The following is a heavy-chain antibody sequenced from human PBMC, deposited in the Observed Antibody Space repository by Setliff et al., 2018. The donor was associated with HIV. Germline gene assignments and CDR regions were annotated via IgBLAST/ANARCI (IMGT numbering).Heavy chain of an antibody. CDR3: ALTGHRLLRGYMDV. J-gene: IGHJ6*03. D-gene: IGHD2-15*01. V-gene: IGHV4-4*07. CDR2: IYSTGST. Sequence: SETLSLTCYVTDDPISSYYWSWIRQPAGKGLEWIGRIYSTGSTNYNPSLKSRVTMSLDTSKKHFSLKLKSVTAADTAVYYCALTGHRLLRGYMDVWGKGTTVTVSS. CDR1: DDPISSYY.